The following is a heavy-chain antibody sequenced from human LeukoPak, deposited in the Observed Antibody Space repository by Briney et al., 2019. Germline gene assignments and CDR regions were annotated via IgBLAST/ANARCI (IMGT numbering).Heavy chain of an antibody. Sequence: GGSLRLSCAASGFTFSDYYMSWIRQAPGKGLEWVSYISLSGSTIHYTDSVKGRFTISRDNARDSLFLQMNSLRAEDTAVYYCARERSFYGANLAVDYWGQGTLVAVSS. CDR1: GFTFSDYY. J-gene: IGHJ4*02. CDR2: ISLSGSTI. CDR3: ARERSFYGANLAVDY. V-gene: IGHV3-11*01. D-gene: IGHD4/OR15-4a*01.